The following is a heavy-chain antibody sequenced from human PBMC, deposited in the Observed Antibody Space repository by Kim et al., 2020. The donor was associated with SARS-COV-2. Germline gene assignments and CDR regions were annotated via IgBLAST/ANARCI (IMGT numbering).Heavy chain of an antibody. CDR3: ARSGMVVPATNYYGMDV. J-gene: IGHJ6*02. CDR1: GGSISSYY. CDR2: IYYSGST. V-gene: IGHV4-59*01. Sequence: SETLSLTCTVSGGSISSYYWSWIRQPPGKGLEWIGYIYYSGSTNYNPSLKSRVTISVDTSKNQFSLKLSSVTAADTAVYYCARSGMVVPATNYYGMDVWGQGTTVTVSS. D-gene: IGHD2-2*01.